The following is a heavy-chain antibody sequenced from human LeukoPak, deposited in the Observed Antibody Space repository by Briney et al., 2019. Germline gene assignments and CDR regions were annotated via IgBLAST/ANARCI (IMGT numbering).Heavy chain of an antibody. Sequence: SETLSLTCTVSGGSISSYYWSWIRQPPGKGLEWIGYIYYSGSTNYNPSLKSRVTISVDTPKNQFSLKLSSVTAADTAVYYCAGDSSSGWYVLDYWGQGTLVTVSS. D-gene: IGHD6-19*01. CDR1: GGSISSYY. V-gene: IGHV4-59*01. CDR3: AGDSSSGWYVLDY. CDR2: IYYSGST. J-gene: IGHJ4*02.